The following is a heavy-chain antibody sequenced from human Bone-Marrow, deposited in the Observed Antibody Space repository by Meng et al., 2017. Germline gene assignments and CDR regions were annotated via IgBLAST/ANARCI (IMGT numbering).Heavy chain of an antibody. CDR1: GGSISSYY. CDR3: ARGGWSLDY. V-gene: IGHV4-59*08. Sequence: QVQLQQWGAGLLKPSETLSLTCAVYGGSISSYYWSWIRQPPGKGLEWIGYIYYSGSTNYNPSLKSRVTISVDTSKNQFSLNLSSVTAADTAVYYCARGGWSLDYWGQGTLVTVSS. CDR2: IYYSGST. J-gene: IGHJ4*02. D-gene: IGHD2-15*01.